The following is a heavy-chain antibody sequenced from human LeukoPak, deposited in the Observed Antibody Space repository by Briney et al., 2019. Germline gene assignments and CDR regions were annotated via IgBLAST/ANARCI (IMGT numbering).Heavy chain of an antibody. D-gene: IGHD2-2*01. CDR1: EFTFSSYW. Sequence: VGSLRLSCAAAEFTFSSYWMGWVRQAPGKGLEWVATTKQDDSEQFYVDSVGGRFIVSRDNGKNSLFLQMNSLRVEDSAVYYCVRDLSLPVRPAPGAFDYWGRGTLVSVSS. V-gene: IGHV3-7*01. CDR2: TKQDDSEQ. J-gene: IGHJ4*02. CDR3: VRDLSLPVRPAPGAFDY.